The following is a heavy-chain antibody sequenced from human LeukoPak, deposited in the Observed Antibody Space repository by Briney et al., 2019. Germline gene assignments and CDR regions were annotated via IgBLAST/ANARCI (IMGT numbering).Heavy chain of an antibody. CDR2: INPSGGST. V-gene: IGHV1-46*01. J-gene: IGHJ4*02. D-gene: IGHD3-10*01. CDR1: GYTFTSYY. Sequence: ASVKDSCKASGYTFTSYYMHWVRQAPGQGLEWMGIINPSGGSTSYAQKFQGRVTMTRDTSTSTVYMELSSLRFEDTAVYYCAAMVRGVISYYFDYWGQGTLVTVSS. CDR3: AAMVRGVISYYFDY.